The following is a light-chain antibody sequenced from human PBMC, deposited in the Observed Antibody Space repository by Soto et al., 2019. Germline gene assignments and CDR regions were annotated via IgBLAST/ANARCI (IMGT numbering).Light chain of an antibody. CDR3: FLSYSGARPVV. Sequence: QTVVTQEPSLTVSPGGTVTLTCDSSTGPVTSGHWPYWLQQKPGQAPRTLIYDTSKKHSGTPARFSGSLLGGKAALTLSGAQPEDEADYYCFLSYSGARPVVFGGGTKLTVL. CDR2: DTS. CDR1: TGPVTSGHW. V-gene: IGLV7-46*01. J-gene: IGLJ2*01.